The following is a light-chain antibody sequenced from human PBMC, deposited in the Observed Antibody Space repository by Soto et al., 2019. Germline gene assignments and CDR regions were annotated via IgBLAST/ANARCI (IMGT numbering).Light chain of an antibody. V-gene: IGKV3-20*01. J-gene: IGKJ1*01. Sequence: EIVLTQSPGTLSLSPGERATLSCRASQSVSSSYLAWYQQKPGQAPRLLIYGASSRATGIPDRFSGSGSGTDFTLTISRLEPEDFAVYYCQQYVSPTWTFGQGTKVDIK. CDR2: GAS. CDR3: QQYVSPTWT. CDR1: QSVSSSY.